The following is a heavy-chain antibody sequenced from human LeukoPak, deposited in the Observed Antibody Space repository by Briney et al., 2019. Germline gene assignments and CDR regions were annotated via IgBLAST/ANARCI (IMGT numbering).Heavy chain of an antibody. Sequence: SETLSLTCAVYGGSFSGYYWSWIRQPPGKGLEWIGEINHSGSTNYNPSLKSRVTISVDTSKNQFSLKLSSVTAADTAVYYCARVSGITIFGVVIPSAGYFDYWGQGTLVTVSS. CDR2: INHSGST. V-gene: IGHV4-34*01. CDR3: ARVSGITIFGVVIPSAGYFDY. D-gene: IGHD3-3*01. CDR1: GGSFSGYY. J-gene: IGHJ4*02.